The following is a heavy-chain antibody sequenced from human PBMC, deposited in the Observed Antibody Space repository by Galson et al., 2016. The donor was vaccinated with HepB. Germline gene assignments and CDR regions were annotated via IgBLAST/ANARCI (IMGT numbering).Heavy chain of an antibody. J-gene: IGHJ6*02. V-gene: IGHV1-18*01. CDR1: GYTFINYG. Sequence: SVKVSCKASGYTFINYGISWVRQAPGQGLEWMGWISAYNDNTNYAQKLQGRVTMSTDTSTSTAYMELRSLRSDDTGVYYCARVSRYGFFFYYYGMDVWGQGTTVTVSS. D-gene: IGHD5-18*01. CDR2: ISAYNDNT. CDR3: ARVSRYGFFFYYYGMDV.